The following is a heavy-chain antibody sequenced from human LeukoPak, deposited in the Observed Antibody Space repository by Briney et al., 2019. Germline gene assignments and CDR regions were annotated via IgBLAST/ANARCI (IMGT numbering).Heavy chain of an antibody. CDR3: TTDTGYDFWYYFDY. V-gene: IGHV3-15*01. CDR2: IKSKSDGGTT. D-gene: IGHD3-3*01. CDR1: GFTFSIAW. Sequence: PGGSLRLSCAASGFTFSIAWMSWVRQAPGKGLEWVGRIKSKSDGGTTDYAAPVKGRFTISRDDSKNTLYLQMNSLKTEDTAVYYCTTDTGYDFWYYFDYWGQGTLVTVSS. J-gene: IGHJ4*02.